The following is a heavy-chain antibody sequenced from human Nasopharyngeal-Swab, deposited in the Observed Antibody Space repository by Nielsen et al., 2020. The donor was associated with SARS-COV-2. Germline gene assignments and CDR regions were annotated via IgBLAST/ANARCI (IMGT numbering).Heavy chain of an antibody. CDR3: ARIGVVVAATYFDY. CDR2: MNPNSGNT. Sequence: WVRQAPGQGLEWMGWMNPNSGNTGYAQKFQGRVTMTRNTSISTAYMELRSLRSDDTAVYYCARIGVVVAATYFDYWGQGTLVTVSS. V-gene: IGHV1-8*01. J-gene: IGHJ4*02. D-gene: IGHD2-15*01.